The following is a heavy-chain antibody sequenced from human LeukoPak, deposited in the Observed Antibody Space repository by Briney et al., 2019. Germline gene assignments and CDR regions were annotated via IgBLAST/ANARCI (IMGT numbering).Heavy chain of an antibody. V-gene: IGHV4-38-2*02. CDR1: DYSISSGFF. D-gene: IGHD3-3*01. Sequence: PSETLSLTCTVSDYSISSGFFWGWIRQPPGEGLEWIGSIYHSGSTYYNPSLKSRITISVDTSNNQFSLRMSSVTAADTAVYFCARDFRGRSDLWGQGTLVTVSS. CDR3: ARDFRGRSDL. CDR2: IYHSGST. J-gene: IGHJ4*02.